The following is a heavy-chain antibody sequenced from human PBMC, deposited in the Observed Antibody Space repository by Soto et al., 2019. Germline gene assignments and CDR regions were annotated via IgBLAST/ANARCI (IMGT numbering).Heavy chain of an antibody. CDR1: GYTFTSYG. J-gene: IGHJ6*02. CDR3: ARDSYYYGSGHYYYGMDV. V-gene: IGHV1-18*04. Sequence: QVQLVQSGAEVKKPGASVKVSCKASGYTFTSYGISWVRQAPGQGLEWMGWISAYNGNTNYAQKLQGRVTMTTDTSTSTAYMELRSLRSDDTVVYYCARDSYYYGSGHYYYGMDVWGQGTTVTVSS. D-gene: IGHD3-10*01. CDR2: ISAYNGNT.